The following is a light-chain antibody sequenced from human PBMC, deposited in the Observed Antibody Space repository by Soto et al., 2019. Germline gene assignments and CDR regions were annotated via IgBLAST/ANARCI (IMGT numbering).Light chain of an antibody. Sequence: IVLTQSPDTVSLSPGERVTLSCRASQSVRDNYLAWYQQKPGQAPRLLIYGASTRATDIPDRFSGSGSGTDFTLTINSLEPEDFAVYYCQQYGTSMYTFGQGTKLEIK. J-gene: IGKJ2*01. V-gene: IGKV3-20*01. CDR3: QQYGTSMYT. CDR1: QSVRDNY. CDR2: GAS.